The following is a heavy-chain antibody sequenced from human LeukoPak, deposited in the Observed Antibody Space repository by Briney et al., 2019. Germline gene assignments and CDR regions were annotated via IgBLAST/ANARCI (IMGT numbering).Heavy chain of an antibody. V-gene: IGHV3-23*01. CDR3: LAGVRGAFLDYFDY. Sequence: PGGSLRLSCAASGFTFSSYGMSWVRQAPGKGLEWVSAISDSGGSTNYADSVKGRFTISRDNSKNTLYLQMNSLKTEDTAVYYCLAGVRGAFLDYFDYWGQGTLVTVSS. CDR2: ISDSGGST. J-gene: IGHJ4*02. CDR1: GFTFSSYG. D-gene: IGHD3-10*01.